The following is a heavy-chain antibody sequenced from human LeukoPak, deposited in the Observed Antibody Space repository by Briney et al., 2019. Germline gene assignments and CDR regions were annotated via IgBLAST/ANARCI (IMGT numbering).Heavy chain of an antibody. J-gene: IGHJ4*02. D-gene: IGHD5-18*01. CDR1: GGSFSGYY. CDR3: ARVSGNTAMVDY. Sequence: PSETLSLTCAVYGGSFSGYYWSWIPHPPGKGLEWSGEINHSGSTNYNPSLKSRVTISVDTSKNQFSLKLSSLTAADTAVYYCARVSGNTAMVDYWGEGTLVTVSS. CDR2: INHSGST. V-gene: IGHV4-34*01.